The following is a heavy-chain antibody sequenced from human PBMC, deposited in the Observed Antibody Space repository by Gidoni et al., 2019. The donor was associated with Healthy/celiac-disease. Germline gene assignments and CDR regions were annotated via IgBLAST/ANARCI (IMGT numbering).Heavy chain of an antibody. CDR1: GFTFGDYA. V-gene: IGHV3-49*03. CDR3: TREIGDYYDSSGYAFDI. CDR2: IRSKAYGGTT. J-gene: IGHJ3*02. D-gene: IGHD3-22*01. Sequence: EVQLVVSGGGLVQPGRSLRLSCTASGFTFGDYAMSWFRQAPGKGLGWVGFIRSKAYGGTTEYAASVKGRFTISRDDSKSIAYLQMNSLKTEDTAVYYCTREIGDYYDSSGYAFDIWGQGTMVTVSS.